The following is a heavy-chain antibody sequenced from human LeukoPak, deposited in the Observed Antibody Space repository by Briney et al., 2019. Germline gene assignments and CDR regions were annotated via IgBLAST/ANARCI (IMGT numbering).Heavy chain of an antibody. Sequence: GGSLRLSCAASGFAFSRHGMHWVRQAPGKGLEWVAFIRYDASNKYYADSVKGQFTISRDNSKNTLYLQMNSLRAEDTAVYYCASQLGDASDIWGQGTMVTVSS. J-gene: IGHJ3*02. CDR3: ASQLGDASDI. CDR1: GFAFSRHG. D-gene: IGHD6-13*01. CDR2: IRYDASNK. V-gene: IGHV3-30*02.